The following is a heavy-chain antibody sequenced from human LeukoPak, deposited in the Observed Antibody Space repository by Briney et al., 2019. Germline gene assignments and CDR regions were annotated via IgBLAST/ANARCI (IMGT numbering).Heavy chain of an antibody. V-gene: IGHV3-53*01. CDR2: IYSGGST. J-gene: IGHJ4*02. Sequence: GGSLRLSCAASGLTVSKNYMSWVRQAPGKGLESVSVIYSGGSTYYADSVRGRFIISRDNSKNTLYLQMNSLRAEDTAVYYCAREPSYTSSWYTSCDYWGQGTLVTVSS. CDR1: GLTVSKNY. D-gene: IGHD6-13*01. CDR3: AREPSYTSSWYTSCDY.